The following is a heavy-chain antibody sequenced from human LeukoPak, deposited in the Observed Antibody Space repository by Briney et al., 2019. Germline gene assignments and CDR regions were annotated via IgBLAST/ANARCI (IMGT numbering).Heavy chain of an antibody. J-gene: IGHJ4*02. Sequence: ASVKVSCKASGYTFTSYYMHWVRQAPGQGLEWMGIINPSGGSTNYAQKFQGRVTMTRDTSTSTVYMELSSLRSEDTAVYYCARDLRDGYNPGYYFDYWGQGTLVTVSS. CDR1: GYTFTSYY. CDR3: ARDLRDGYNPGYYFDY. V-gene: IGHV1-46*01. D-gene: IGHD5-24*01. CDR2: INPSGGST.